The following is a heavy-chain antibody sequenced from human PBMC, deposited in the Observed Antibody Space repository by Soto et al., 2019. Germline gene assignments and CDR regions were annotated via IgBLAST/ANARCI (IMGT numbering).Heavy chain of an antibody. V-gene: IGHV3-23*01. CDR3: AKYTARLAYYFDY. Sequence: GGSLRLSCAASGFTFSSYAKSWVRQAPGKGLEWVSAISGSGGSTYYADSVEGRFTISRDNSKNTLYLQMNSLRAEDTAVYYCAKYTARLAYYFDYWGQGTMVTVYS. CDR2: ISGSGGST. D-gene: IGHD6-6*01. J-gene: IGHJ4*02. CDR1: GFTFSSYA.